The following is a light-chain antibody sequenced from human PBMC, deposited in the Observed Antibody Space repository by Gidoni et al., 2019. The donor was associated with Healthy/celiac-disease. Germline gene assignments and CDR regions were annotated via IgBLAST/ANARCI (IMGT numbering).Light chain of an antibody. V-gene: IGLV7-46*01. CDR2: DTS. CDR1: TGAVTSGHY. CDR3: LLSYSGARPWV. Sequence: QAVVPQEPSLTFSPGAPVTLTCGSSTGAVTSGHYPYWFQQKPGQAPRTLIYDTSNKHSWTPARFSGSLLGGKAALTLSGAQPEDEAEYYCLLSYSGARPWVFGGGTKLTVL. J-gene: IGLJ3*02.